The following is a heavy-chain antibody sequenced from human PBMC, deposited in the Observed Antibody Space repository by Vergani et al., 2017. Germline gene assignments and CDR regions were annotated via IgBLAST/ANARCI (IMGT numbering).Heavy chain of an antibody. V-gene: IGHV4-38-2*01. J-gene: IGHJ4*02. Sequence: QVQLQESGPGLVKPSETLSLTCAVSGYSISSGYYWGWIRQPPGKGLEWIGSIYHSGSTYYNPSLKSRVTISVDTSKNQFSLTLSSVTAADTAVYYCARRKHGSLDYWGQGTLVTVSS. CDR3: ARRKHGSLDY. CDR1: GYSISSGYY. CDR2: IYHSGST.